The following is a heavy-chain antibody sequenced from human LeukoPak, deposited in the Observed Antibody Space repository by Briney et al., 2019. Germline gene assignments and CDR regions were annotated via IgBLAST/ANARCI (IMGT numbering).Heavy chain of an antibody. CDR2: INPNSGGT. J-gene: IGHJ4*02. CDR1: GYSFTGYS. V-gene: IGHV1-2*02. CDR3: ATQNNSYFDY. Sequence: GASVKVSCKASGYSFTGYSMHWVRQTPGQGLEWMGWINPNSGGTKFAQKFQGRVTMTRDTSISTAYMEVSRLRSDDTAVYYCATQNNSYFDYWGQGALVTASS. D-gene: IGHD1-20*01.